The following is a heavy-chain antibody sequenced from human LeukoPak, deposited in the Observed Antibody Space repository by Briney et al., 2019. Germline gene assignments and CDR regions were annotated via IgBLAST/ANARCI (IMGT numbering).Heavy chain of an antibody. Sequence: PGGSLRLSCAASGFTFSSYEMNWVRQAPGKGLEWVSYISSSGSTIYYADSVKGRFTISRDNAKNSLYLQMNSLRVEDTAVYYCARGYQSTVSTRWVYYYYMDVRGKGTTVTVSS. V-gene: IGHV3-48*03. D-gene: IGHD4-11*01. CDR3: ARGYQSTVSTRWVYYYYMDV. J-gene: IGHJ6*03. CDR2: ISSSGSTI. CDR1: GFTFSSYE.